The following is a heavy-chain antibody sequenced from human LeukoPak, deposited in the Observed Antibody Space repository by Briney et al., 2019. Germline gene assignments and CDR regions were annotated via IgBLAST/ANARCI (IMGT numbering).Heavy chain of an antibody. Sequence: GGSLRLSCAASGSTVSSSYMNWVRQAPGKGLEWISVMYSGGNTYYADSVKGRFTISRDNSKNTLYLQMSSLRAEDTAVYYCARASGSYLTFDYWGQGTLVTVSS. CDR3: ARASGSYLTFDY. CDR2: MYSGGNT. CDR1: GSTVSSSY. J-gene: IGHJ4*02. V-gene: IGHV3-53*01. D-gene: IGHD1-26*01.